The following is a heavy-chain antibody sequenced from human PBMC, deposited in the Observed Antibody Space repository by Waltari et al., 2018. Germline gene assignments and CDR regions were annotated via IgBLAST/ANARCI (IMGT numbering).Heavy chain of an antibody. Sequence: QVQLQQWGAGLLKPSETLSLTCAVYGGSFSGYYWSWIRQPPGKGLEWIGEINHSGSTNYNPSLKSRVTISVDTSKNQFSLKLSSVTAADTAVYYCATIVLGLFDYWGQGTLVTVSS. D-gene: IGHD6-6*01. CDR3: ATIVLGLFDY. CDR1: GGSFSGYY. V-gene: IGHV4-34*01. J-gene: IGHJ4*02. CDR2: INHSGST.